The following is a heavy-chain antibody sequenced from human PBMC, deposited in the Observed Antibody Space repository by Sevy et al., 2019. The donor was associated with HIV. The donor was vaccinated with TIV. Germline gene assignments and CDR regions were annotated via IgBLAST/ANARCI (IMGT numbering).Heavy chain of an antibody. Sequence: GESLKISCEASGFTFNNFPIHWVRQAPGKGLEWVAVVSCDGGSKYYADSVRGRFTVYRDNSKNTVYLQLNSLRAEDTAVYYCVRERARSFTFDIWGQGTLVTVSS. CDR2: VSCDGGSK. CDR3: VRERARSFTFDI. D-gene: IGHD1-26*01. J-gene: IGHJ3*02. CDR1: GFTFNNFP. V-gene: IGHV3-30-3*01.